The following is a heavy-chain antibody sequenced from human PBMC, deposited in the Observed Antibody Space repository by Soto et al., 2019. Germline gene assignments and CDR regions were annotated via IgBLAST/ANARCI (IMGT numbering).Heavy chain of an antibody. CDR3: AREGILTGTPLFFDY. V-gene: IGHV3-30-3*01. D-gene: IGHD3-9*01. J-gene: IGHJ4*02. Sequence: GGSLRLSCAASGFTFSSYAMHWVRQAPGKGLEWVAVISYDGSNKYYADSVKGRFTISRDNSTNTLYLQMNSLRAEDTAVYYCAREGILTGTPLFFDYWGQGTLVTVSS. CDR2: ISYDGSNK. CDR1: GFTFSSYA.